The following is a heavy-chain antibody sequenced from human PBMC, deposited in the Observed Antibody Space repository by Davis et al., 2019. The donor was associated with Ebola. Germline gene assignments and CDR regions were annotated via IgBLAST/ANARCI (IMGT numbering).Heavy chain of an antibody. J-gene: IGHJ5*02. Sequence: MPSETLSPTCSVPGGSVSSASYYWTWIRQPPGKGLEWIGYIYYNGNINYNPSLKSRVTISLDTSKNQFSLKLTSVTAADTAVYYCARDLGPVSGKGLDPWGQGTLVTVSS. CDR3: ARDLGPVSGKGLDP. V-gene: IGHV4-61*01. CDR1: GGSVSSASYY. D-gene: IGHD6-19*01. CDR2: IYYNGNI.